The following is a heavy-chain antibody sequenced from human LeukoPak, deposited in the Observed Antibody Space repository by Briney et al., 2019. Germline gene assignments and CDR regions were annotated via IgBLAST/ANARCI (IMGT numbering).Heavy chain of an antibody. D-gene: IGHD1-20*01. CDR1: GYTFTGYY. Sequence: GASVKVSCKASGYTFTGYYMHWVRQAPGQGLEWMGWINPNSGGSNYTQKFQGRVTMTRDTSISTAYMELGRLRSDDTAVYYCARDLLNNWDDYWGQGTLVTVSS. V-gene: IGHV1-2*02. J-gene: IGHJ4*02. CDR2: INPNSGGS. CDR3: ARDLLNNWDDY.